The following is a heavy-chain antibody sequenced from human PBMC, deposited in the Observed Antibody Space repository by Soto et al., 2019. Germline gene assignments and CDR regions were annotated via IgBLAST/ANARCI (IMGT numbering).Heavy chain of an antibody. CDR2: IIPILGIA. Sequence: QVQLVQSGAEVKKPGSSVKVSCKASGGTFSSYTISWVRQAPGQGLEWMGRIIPILGIANYAQKFQGRVTITADKSTSTSYMELSSLRSEDTAVYYCASTRTYGSGSGTVDYWGQGTLVTVSS. J-gene: IGHJ4*02. V-gene: IGHV1-69*02. D-gene: IGHD3-10*01. CDR3: ASTRTYGSGSGTVDY. CDR1: GGTFSSYT.